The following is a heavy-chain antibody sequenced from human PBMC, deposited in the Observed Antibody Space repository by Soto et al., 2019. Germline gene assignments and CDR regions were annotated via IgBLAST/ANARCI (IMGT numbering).Heavy chain of an antibody. CDR1: GFTLSGYA. CDR2: ISSNGVGT. J-gene: IGHJ6*03. V-gene: IGHV3-64*01. D-gene: IGHD6-6*01. Sequence: EVQLAESGGGLAQPGGSLRLSCAASGFTLSGYAMDWVRQAPGKGLEYVSGISSNGVGTYYANSVQGRFTISRDKSKNTVYLQMGSLRPEDMAVYYCARRARPDFYYMAVWGKGTTVTVS. CDR3: ARRARPDFYYMAV.